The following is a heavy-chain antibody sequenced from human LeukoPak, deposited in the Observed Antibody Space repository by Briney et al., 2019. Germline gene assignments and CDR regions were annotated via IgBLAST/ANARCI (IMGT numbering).Heavy chain of an antibody. J-gene: IGHJ4*02. CDR1: GFTFEDYA. D-gene: IGHD3-22*01. CDR2: ISWNSGSR. V-gene: IGHV3-9*01. Sequence: PGGSLRLSCAASGFTFEDYAMYWVRQTPGKGLEWVSGISWNSGSRGYADAVKGRFSISRDNAKNSLYLQMNSLRAEDTALYHCARVRDYYDSGPIDYWGQGTLVTVSS. CDR3: ARVRDYYDSGPIDY.